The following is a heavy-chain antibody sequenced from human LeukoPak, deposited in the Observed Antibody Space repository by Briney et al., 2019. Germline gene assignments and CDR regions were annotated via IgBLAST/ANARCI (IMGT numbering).Heavy chain of an antibody. J-gene: IGHJ5*02. Sequence: KASETLSLTCTVSGGSISSGDYYWSWIRQPPGKGLEWIGYIYYSGSTYYNPSLKSRVTISVDTSKNQFSLKLSSVTAADTAVYYCARGRRRDWFDPWGQGTLVTVSS. V-gene: IGHV4-30-4*08. CDR3: ARGRRRDWFDP. CDR2: IYYSGST. D-gene: IGHD6-25*01. CDR1: GGSISSGDYY.